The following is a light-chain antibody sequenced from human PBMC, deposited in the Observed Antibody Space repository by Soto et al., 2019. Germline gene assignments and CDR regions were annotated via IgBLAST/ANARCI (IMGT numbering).Light chain of an antibody. Sequence: DIVMTQSPDSLAVSLGERATINCKSSQSGLYNSNNKNYLAWYQEKPEQPPKLLIYWASTRESGVPDRFSGSASRTDFTLTISSLLGDDVAVYFCQQYYSAPTLGQGTKVEIK. CDR2: WAS. CDR3: QQYYSAPT. CDR1: QSGLYNSNNKNY. J-gene: IGKJ2*01. V-gene: IGKV4-1*01.